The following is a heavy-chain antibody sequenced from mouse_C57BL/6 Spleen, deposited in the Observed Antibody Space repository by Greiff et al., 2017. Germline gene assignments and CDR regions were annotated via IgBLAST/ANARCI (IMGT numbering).Heavy chain of an antibody. Sequence: QVHVKQPGAELVKPGASVKLSCKASGYTFTSYWMHWVKQRPGRGLEWIGRIDPNSGGTKYNEKFKSKATLTVDKPSSTAYMQLSSLTSEDSAVYYCARGVYYDYDDAMDYWGQGTSVTVSS. V-gene: IGHV1-72*01. J-gene: IGHJ4*01. CDR2: IDPNSGGT. CDR3: ARGVYYDYDDAMDY. CDR1: GYTFTSYW. D-gene: IGHD2-4*01.